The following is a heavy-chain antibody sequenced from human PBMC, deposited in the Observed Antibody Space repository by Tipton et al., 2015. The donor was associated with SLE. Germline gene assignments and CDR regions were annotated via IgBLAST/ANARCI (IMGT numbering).Heavy chain of an antibody. CDR1: GGSVSSGSYY. D-gene: IGHD6-6*01. V-gene: IGHV4-61*09. Sequence: TLSLTCTVSGGSVSSGSYYWSWIRQPAGKGLEWIGYIYTSGSTNYNPSLKSRVTISVDTSKNQFSLKLSSVTAADTAVYYCAREKYSSSPDYYGIDVWGQGTTVTVSS. J-gene: IGHJ6*02. CDR3: AREKYSSSPDYYGIDV. CDR2: IYTSGST.